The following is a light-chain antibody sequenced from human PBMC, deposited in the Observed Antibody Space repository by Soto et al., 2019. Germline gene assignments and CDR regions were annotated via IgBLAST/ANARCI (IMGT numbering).Light chain of an antibody. CDR2: EAS. CDR3: QKYTSYPWK. CDR1: QSIRYW. V-gene: IGKV1-5*03. Sequence: DIQMTPSPATLSASVVDRATITCLASQSIRYWLAWFQQKAGKAPKLLIYEASRLESGVASRISGSGSGTEITLTISSLQPDDFATNYCQKYTSYPWKCGQGNKGDIK. J-gene: IGKJ1*01.